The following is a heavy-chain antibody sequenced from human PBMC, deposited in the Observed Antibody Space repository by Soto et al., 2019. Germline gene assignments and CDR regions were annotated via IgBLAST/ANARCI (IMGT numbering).Heavy chain of an antibody. J-gene: IGHJ4*02. Sequence: PRGSLRLSCAASEFTFKSYGMHWVRQAPGKGLAWVAVISFDGNRKHYADSVRGRFTISRDNSKNTLYLQMNSLRTEDTAIYYCARDSYRGDVVLTPAPYGNDYWGRGTLVTVSS. CDR1: EFTFKSYG. D-gene: IGHD2-2*01. CDR2: ISFDGNRK. CDR3: ARDSYRGDVVLTPAPYGNDY. V-gene: IGHV3-30*03.